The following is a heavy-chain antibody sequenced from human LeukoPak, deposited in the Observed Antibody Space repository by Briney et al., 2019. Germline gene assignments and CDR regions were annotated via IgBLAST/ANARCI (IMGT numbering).Heavy chain of an antibody. CDR1: GFTFSYCA. V-gene: IGHV3-30-3*01. CDR3: ADSDGYYYDV. J-gene: IGHJ4*02. Sequence: QPGGSLRLSCVASGFTSGFTFSYCAMHWVRQAPGKGLEWVAFISNDGGNRYFANSVKGRFTISRDNSKNTVYLQMNSLGAEDTAVYYCADSDGYYYDVWGQGTLVTVS. CDR2: ISNDGGNR. D-gene: IGHD2-15*01.